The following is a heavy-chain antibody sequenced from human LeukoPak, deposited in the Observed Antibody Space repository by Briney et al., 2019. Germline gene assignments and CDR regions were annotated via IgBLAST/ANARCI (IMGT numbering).Heavy chain of an antibody. Sequence: SETLSLTCTVAGGSISSYYWSWIRKPPGRGEEWIGYIYYSGSTNYNPSLKSRVTISVDTSKNQFSLKLSSVTAADTAVYYCARATTVTINYWGQGTLVTVSS. CDR1: GGSISSYY. J-gene: IGHJ4*02. CDR3: ARATTVTINY. CDR2: IYYSGST. V-gene: IGHV4-59*01. D-gene: IGHD4-17*01.